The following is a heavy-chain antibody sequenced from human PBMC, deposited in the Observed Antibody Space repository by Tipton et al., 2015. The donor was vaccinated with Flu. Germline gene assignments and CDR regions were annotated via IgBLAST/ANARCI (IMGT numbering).Heavy chain of an antibody. Sequence: GSLRLSCAASEFTFSSYWMSWVRQAPGKGLKWVANIKQDGSVKYYVDSVKGRFTISRDNAKNSLYLQMNSLRAEDTAVYYCARAIAGADSLWGQGTLVTVSS. CDR2: IKQDGSVK. CDR1: EFTFSSYW. J-gene: IGHJ4*02. CDR3: ARAIAGADSL. D-gene: IGHD3-16*01. V-gene: IGHV3-7*01.